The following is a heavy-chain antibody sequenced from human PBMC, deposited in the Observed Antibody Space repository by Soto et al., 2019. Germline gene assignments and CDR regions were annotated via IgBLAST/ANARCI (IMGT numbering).Heavy chain of an antibody. CDR1: GFTFSSYE. CDR2: ISSSGITI. J-gene: IGHJ4*02. V-gene: IGHV3-48*03. D-gene: IGHD1-7*01. Sequence: GSLRLSCAASGFTFSSYEMNWVRQAPGKGLEWLSYISSSGITIFYADSVKGRFTISRDNAKNSLFLQMNSLRAEDTAVYFCARGNWNYCDFWGQGTLVTVSS. CDR3: ARGNWNYCDF.